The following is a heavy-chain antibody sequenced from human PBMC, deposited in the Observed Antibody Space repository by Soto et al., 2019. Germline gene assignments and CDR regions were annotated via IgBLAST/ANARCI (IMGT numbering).Heavy chain of an antibody. CDR2: IWYDGSEK. J-gene: IGHJ4*02. D-gene: IGHD3-10*01. CDR1: GFSFSNYG. Sequence: PGGSLRLSCGASGFSFSNYGMHWVRQAPGKGLEWVAIIWYDGSEKYYADSVKGRFTISRDNSKSTLYLQMNSLRVEGTAIYYCAYGTLSYYFDSWGQGTLVTVSS. CDR3: AYGTLSYYFDS. V-gene: IGHV3-33*01.